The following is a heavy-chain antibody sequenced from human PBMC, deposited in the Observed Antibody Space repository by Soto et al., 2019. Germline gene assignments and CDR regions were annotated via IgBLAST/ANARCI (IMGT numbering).Heavy chain of an antibody. J-gene: IGHJ1*01. Sequence: QITLKESGPTLVKPTQTLTLTCNFSGFSLSTSGLGVSWIRQPPGKALEWLALIYWDYDDRYSPSLKNSLSLRKEASTDQVALTSTNPHRAHTATYFCTHVILGLIWNWGEGARVTVSS. V-gene: IGHV2-5*02. CDR3: THVILGLIWN. CDR2: IYWDYDD. D-gene: IGHD1-1*01. CDR1: GFSLSTSGLG.